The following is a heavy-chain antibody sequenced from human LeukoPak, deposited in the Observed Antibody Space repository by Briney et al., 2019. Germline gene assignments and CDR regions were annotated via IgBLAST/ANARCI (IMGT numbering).Heavy chain of an antibody. V-gene: IGHV3-7*01. D-gene: IGHD6-13*01. Sequence: RGSLRLSCVGSGFTFGDYWMSWVRQAPGKGPEWVANIKQDGTEKYYVDSVKGRFTISRDNAEKSLFLQMNSLRAEDTGLYYCARDPTAAGADYWGQGTLVTVSS. CDR2: IKQDGTEK. CDR3: ARDPTAAGADY. CDR1: GFTFGDYW. J-gene: IGHJ4*02.